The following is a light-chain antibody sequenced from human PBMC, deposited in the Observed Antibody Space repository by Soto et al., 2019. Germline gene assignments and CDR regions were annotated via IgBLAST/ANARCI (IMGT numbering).Light chain of an antibody. J-gene: IGKJ1*01. Sequence: EIVLTQSPATRSSSPVEIATLSFRASQTVGVRLAWYQHKPGQAPRLIIYEASNRAAGIPARFSGSGSGTDFTLTITSLEPEDFAFYYCHQRKRWPRTFGQGTKVDIK. CDR3: HQRKRWPRT. CDR1: QTVGVR. CDR2: EAS. V-gene: IGKV3-11*01.